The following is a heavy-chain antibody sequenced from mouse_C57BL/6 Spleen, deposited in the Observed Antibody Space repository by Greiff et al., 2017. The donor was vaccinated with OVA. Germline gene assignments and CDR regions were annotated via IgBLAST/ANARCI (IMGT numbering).Heavy chain of an antibody. V-gene: IGHV3-6*01. Sequence: EVQLQQSGPGLVKPSQSLSLTCSVTGYSITSGYYWNWIRQFPGNKLEWMGYISYDGSNNYNPSLKNRISITRDTSKNQFFLKLNSVTTEDTATYYCAREGNWDYAMDYWGQGTSVTVSS. CDR2: ISYDGSN. D-gene: IGHD4-1*01. J-gene: IGHJ4*01. CDR3: AREGNWDYAMDY. CDR1: GYSITSGYY.